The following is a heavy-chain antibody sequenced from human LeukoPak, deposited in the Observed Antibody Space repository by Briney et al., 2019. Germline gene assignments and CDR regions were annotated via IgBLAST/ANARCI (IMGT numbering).Heavy chain of an antibody. CDR1: GYTFTSYD. V-gene: IGHV1-8*01. J-gene: IGHJ4*02. CDR2: MNPNSGNT. Sequence: GPSVKVSCKASGYTFTSYDINWVRQATGHGLEWMGWMNPNSGNTGYAQKFQGRVTMTRDNSISTAYMKLSSLRSEDTAVYYCARGIRKWLVPFYWGQGTLVTVSS. D-gene: IGHD6-19*01. CDR3: ARGIRKWLVPFY.